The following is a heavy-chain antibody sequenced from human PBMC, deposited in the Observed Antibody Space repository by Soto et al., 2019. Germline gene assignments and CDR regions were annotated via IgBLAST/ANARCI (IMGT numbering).Heavy chain of an antibody. Sequence: HPGGSLRLSCAASGFTFSSYGMHWVRQAPGKGLEWVAVIWYDGSNKYYADSVKGRFTISRDNSKNTLYLQMNSLRAEDTAVYYCARDNRVYGMDVWGQGTTVTVSS. D-gene: IGHD3-3*01. CDR1: GFTFSSYG. CDR2: IWYDGSNK. CDR3: ARDNRVYGMDV. J-gene: IGHJ6*02. V-gene: IGHV3-33*01.